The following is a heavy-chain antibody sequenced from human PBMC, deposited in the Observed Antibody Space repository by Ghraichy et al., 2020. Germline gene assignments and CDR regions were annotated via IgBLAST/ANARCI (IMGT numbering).Heavy chain of an antibody. D-gene: IGHD1-26*01. CDR2: ISAYNGNT. Sequence: ASVKVSCKASGYTFTSFGVSWMRQAAGQGLEWMGWISAYNGNTNYAQKLQGRVTLTTDTSTSTAYMELRILRSDDTAVYFCARGPRGVLGYFYYMDVWGKGTTVTVSS. CDR1: GYTFTSFG. CDR3: ARGPRGVLGYFYYMDV. J-gene: IGHJ6*03. V-gene: IGHV1-18*01.